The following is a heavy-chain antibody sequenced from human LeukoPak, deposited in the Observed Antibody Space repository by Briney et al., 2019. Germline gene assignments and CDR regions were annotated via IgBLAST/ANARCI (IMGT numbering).Heavy chain of an antibody. CDR3: ARGSQLLGNDP. CDR2: INPNSGGT. V-gene: IGHV1-2*06. Sequence: ASVKVSCKASGYTFTGYYMHWVRQAPGKGLEWMGRINPNSGGTNNAQKLQGRVTMTRDTSISTAYMELSRLRSDDTAVYYCARGSQLLGNDPWGQGTLVTVSS. J-gene: IGHJ5*02. CDR1: GYTFTGYY. D-gene: IGHD1-26*01.